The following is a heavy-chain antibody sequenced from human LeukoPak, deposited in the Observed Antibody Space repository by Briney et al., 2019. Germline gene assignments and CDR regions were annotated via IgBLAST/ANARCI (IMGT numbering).Heavy chain of an antibody. Sequence: GGSLRLSCAASGFTFSSYAMHWVRQAPGKGLEWVAVISYDGSNKYYTDSVKGRFTISRDNSKNTLYLQMNSLRAEDTAVYYCARNYAYFDYWGQGTLVTVSS. V-gene: IGHV3-30-3*01. J-gene: IGHJ4*02. CDR3: ARNYAYFDY. CDR1: GFTFSSYA. CDR2: ISYDGSNK. D-gene: IGHD1-7*01.